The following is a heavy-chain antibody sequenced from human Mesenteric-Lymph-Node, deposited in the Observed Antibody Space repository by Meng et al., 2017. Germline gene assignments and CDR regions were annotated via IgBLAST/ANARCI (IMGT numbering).Heavy chain of an antibody. CDR2: ISPTGGSL. J-gene: IGHJ5*02. D-gene: IGHD2/OR15-2a*01. V-gene: IGHV3-11*04. CDR3: ARDHGFLNWFDP. CDR1: GFPFSDYY. Sequence: GGGWVKLGGPLDLSCPASGFPFSDYYMTWIRQPPGQGLEWIASISPTGGSLYYADSVKGRFSISRDNAKSSLSLQMNSLRVEDTAVYYCARDHGFLNWFDPWGQGTLVTVSS.